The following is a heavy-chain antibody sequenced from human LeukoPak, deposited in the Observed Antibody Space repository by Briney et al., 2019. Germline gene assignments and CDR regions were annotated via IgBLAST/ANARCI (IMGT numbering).Heavy chain of an antibody. CDR3: ARGDGYNWDFDY. Sequence: SETLSLTCAVYGGSFSGFYWSWIRQPPGKGLEWIGEINHSGSTNYNPSLKSRVTISVDTSKNQFSLKLSSVTAADTAVYYCARGDGYNWDFDYWGQGTLVTVSS. D-gene: IGHD5-24*01. V-gene: IGHV4-34*01. CDR1: GGSFSGFY. CDR2: INHSGST. J-gene: IGHJ4*02.